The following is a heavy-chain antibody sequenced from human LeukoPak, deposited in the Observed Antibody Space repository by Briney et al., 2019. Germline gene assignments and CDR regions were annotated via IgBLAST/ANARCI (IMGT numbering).Heavy chain of an antibody. V-gene: IGHV1-18*01. CDR3: ARDVSGSSWWSGPYYYMDV. J-gene: IGHJ6*03. Sequence: VASVKVSCKASGYTFTSYGISWVRQAPGQGLEWMGWISAYNGNTNYAQKLQGRVTMTTDTSTSTAYMELRSLRSDDTAVYYCARDVSGSSWWSGPYYYMDVWGKGTTVTVSS. D-gene: IGHD6-13*01. CDR1: GYTFTSYG. CDR2: ISAYNGNT.